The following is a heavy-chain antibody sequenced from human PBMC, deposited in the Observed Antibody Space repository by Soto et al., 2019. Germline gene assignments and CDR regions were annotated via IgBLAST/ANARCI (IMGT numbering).Heavy chain of an antibody. V-gene: IGHV3-23*01. Sequence: GGSLRLSCAASGFTFSSYAMSWVRQAPGKGLEWVSAISGSGGSTYYADSVKGRFTISRDNSKNTLYLQMNSLRAEDTAVYYCAKYGVGDGNCYYGMDVWGQGTTVTVSS. CDR3: AKYGVGDGNCYYGMDV. CDR1: GFTFSSYA. D-gene: IGHD2-21*01. J-gene: IGHJ6*02. CDR2: ISGSGGST.